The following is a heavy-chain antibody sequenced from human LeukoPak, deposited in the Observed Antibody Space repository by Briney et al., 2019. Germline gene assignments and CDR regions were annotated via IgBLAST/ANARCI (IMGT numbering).Heavy chain of an antibody. CDR1: GFTFSYHV. CDR3: ATDSWDIVVVPAAMPLFDY. J-gene: IGHJ4*02. V-gene: IGHV3-69-1*01. D-gene: IGHD2-2*01. CDR2: IAADGT. Sequence: GGSLRLSCAASGFTFSYHVMNWVRQAPGKGLEWVSTIAADGTYYADSVKGRFTISRDNAKNSLYLQMNSLRAEDTAVYYCATDSWDIVVVPAAMPLFDYWGQGTLVTVSS.